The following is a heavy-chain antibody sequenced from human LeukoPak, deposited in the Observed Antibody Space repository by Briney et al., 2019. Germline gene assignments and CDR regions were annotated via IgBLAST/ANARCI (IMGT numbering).Heavy chain of an antibody. D-gene: IGHD3-22*01. J-gene: IGHJ4*02. CDR3: ARQKGSYDSSGYYYYFDY. Sequence: SETLSLTCAVYGGSFSGYYWSWIRQPPGKGLEWIGEINHSGSTNYNPSFKSRVTISVDTSKNQFSLKLSSVTAADTAVYYCARQKGSYDSSGYYYYFDYWGQGTLVTVSS. CDR1: GGSFSGYY. V-gene: IGHV4-34*01. CDR2: INHSGST.